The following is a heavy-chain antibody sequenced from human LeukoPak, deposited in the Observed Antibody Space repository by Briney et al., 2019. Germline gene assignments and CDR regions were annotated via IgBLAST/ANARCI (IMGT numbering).Heavy chain of an antibody. CDR2: INHSGST. D-gene: IGHD4-17*01. J-gene: IGHJ3*02. Sequence: SETLSLTCAVYGGSFSGYYWCWIRQPPGEGLWWIGEINHSGSTNYNPSLKSRVTISVDTSTNKFSLKLSSVTAAQTTVYFCAREDGYGDARPFDMWGQGTMVTVSS. V-gene: IGHV4-34*01. CDR3: AREDGYGDARPFDM. CDR1: GGSFSGYY.